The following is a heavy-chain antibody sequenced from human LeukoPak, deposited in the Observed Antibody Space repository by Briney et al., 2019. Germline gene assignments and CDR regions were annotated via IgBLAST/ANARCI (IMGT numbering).Heavy chain of an antibody. CDR2: IYGGGST. CDR1: GFIVSSNS. D-gene: IGHD2-2*02. CDR3: AKGLVPFVVVPAAIQSSFDY. Sequence: GGSLRLSCAASGFIVSSNSMSWVRQAPGKGLEWVSRIYGGGSTYYADSVKDRFTISRDNSKNTLYLQMNSLRAEDTAVYYCAKGLVPFVVVPAAIQSSFDYWGQGTLVTVSS. V-gene: IGHV3-53*05. J-gene: IGHJ4*02.